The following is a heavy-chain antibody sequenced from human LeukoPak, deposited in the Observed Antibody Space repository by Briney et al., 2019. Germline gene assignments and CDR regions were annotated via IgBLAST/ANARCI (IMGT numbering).Heavy chain of an antibody. Sequence: PGGSLRFSCAASGFTFSSYAMHWVRQAPGKGLEWVAVISYDGSNKYYADSVKGRFTISRDNSKNTLYLQMNSLRAEDTAVYYCARDKEAHLYYYYGMDVWGQGTTVTVSS. CDR2: ISYDGSNK. J-gene: IGHJ6*02. V-gene: IGHV3-30-3*01. CDR3: ARDKEAHLYYYYGMDV. CDR1: GFTFSSYA.